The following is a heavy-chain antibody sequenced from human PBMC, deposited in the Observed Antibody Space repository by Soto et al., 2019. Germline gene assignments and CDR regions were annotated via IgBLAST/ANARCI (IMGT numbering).Heavy chain of an antibody. Sequence: SETLSLTCTVSGASISSYYWSWLRQPPGKGLEWIGYIYYSGSTNYNPSLKSRVTISVDTSKNQLSLELSSVTAADTAVYYCARPLGGSGGRKSPSYYYYYMDVWGKGTTVTVSS. CDR1: GASISSYY. D-gene: IGHD2-15*01. V-gene: IGHV4-59*01. J-gene: IGHJ6*03. CDR3: ARPLGGSGGRKSPSYYYYYMDV. CDR2: IYYSGST.